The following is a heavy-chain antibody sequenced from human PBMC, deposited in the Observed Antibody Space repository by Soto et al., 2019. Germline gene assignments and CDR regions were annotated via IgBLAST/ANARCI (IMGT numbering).Heavy chain of an antibody. Sequence: GGSLRLSCAASGFTFSTYAMHWVRQAPGKGLEWVAVISYDGSNKYYADSVKGRFTISRDNSNNTLYLQMNSLRAEDTAVYYCARRTGTTNMDVWGQGTTVTVSS. CDR1: GFTFSTYA. V-gene: IGHV3-30-3*01. CDR3: ARRTGTTNMDV. D-gene: IGHD1-1*01. CDR2: ISYDGSNK. J-gene: IGHJ6*02.